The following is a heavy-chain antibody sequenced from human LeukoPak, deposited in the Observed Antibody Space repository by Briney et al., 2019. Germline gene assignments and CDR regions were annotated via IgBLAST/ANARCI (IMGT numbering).Heavy chain of an antibody. CDR1: GFSLSTSGMR. D-gene: IGHD2-15*01. CDR3: ARIPYHCSGGSCYSFFDY. Sequence: SGPALVKPTQTLTLTCTFSGFSLSTSGMRVSWFRQPPGKALEWLARIDWDDDKFYSTSLKTRLTISKDTSKNQVVLTMTNMDPVDTATYYCARIPYHCSGGSCYSFFDYWGQGTLVTVSS. J-gene: IGHJ4*02. V-gene: IGHV2-70*04. CDR2: IDWDDDK.